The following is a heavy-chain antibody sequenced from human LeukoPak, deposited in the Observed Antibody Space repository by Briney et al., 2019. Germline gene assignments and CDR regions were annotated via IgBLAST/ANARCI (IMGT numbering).Heavy chain of an antibody. V-gene: IGHV3-7*01. CDR2: IKQDGSEK. D-gene: IGHD3-10*02. CDR3: AELGITMIGGV. Sequence: GGSLRLSCAASGFTFSSYWMSWVRQAPGKGLEWVANIKQDGSEKYYVDSVKGRFTISRDNAKNSLYLQMNTLRAEDTAVYYCAELGITMIGGVWGKGTTVTISS. CDR1: GFTFSSYW. J-gene: IGHJ6*04.